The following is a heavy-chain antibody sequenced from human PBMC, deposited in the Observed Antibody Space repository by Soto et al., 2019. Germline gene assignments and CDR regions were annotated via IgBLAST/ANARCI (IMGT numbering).Heavy chain of an antibody. CDR3: DRDGGPPHVQDY. J-gene: IGHJ4*02. CDR2: IYYSGST. V-gene: IGHV4-30-4*08. CDR1: GGSISSGEYY. D-gene: IGHD1-1*01. Sequence: SETLSLTCTVSGGSISSGEYYWSWIRQPPGKGLEWIGYIYYSGSTYYNPSLKSRVTISVDTSENQFSLKLSSVTAADTAVYYCDRDGGPPHVQDYWAQGTPVTGSS.